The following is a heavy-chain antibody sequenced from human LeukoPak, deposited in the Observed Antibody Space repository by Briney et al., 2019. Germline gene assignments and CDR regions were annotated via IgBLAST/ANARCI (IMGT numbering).Heavy chain of an antibody. CDR2: ISGDVSNT. CDR1: GFTFSDYW. V-gene: IGHV3-74*01. CDR3: VRRRVGPNFHGFDM. J-gene: IGHJ3*02. D-gene: IGHD1-26*01. Sequence: PGGSLRLSCAASGFTFSDYWMHCVRQAPGKGLVWVSRISGDVSNTDYADSVKGRFIISRDNAKNALYLQMNSLRADDTAVYYCVRRRVGPNFHGFDMWGQGTMVTVSS.